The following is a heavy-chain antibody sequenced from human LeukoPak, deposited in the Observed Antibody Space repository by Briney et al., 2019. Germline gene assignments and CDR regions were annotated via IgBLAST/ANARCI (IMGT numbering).Heavy chain of an antibody. Sequence: ASVKVSCKASGYTFTSYVISWVRQAPGQGLEWMGWISAYNGNTNYAQKLQGRVTMTTDTSTSTAYMELRSLRSDDTAVYYCARDRGAARPDWFDPWGQGTLVTVSS. D-gene: IGHD6-6*01. CDR1: GYTFTSYV. CDR3: ARDRGAARPDWFDP. CDR2: ISAYNGNT. J-gene: IGHJ5*02. V-gene: IGHV1-18*01.